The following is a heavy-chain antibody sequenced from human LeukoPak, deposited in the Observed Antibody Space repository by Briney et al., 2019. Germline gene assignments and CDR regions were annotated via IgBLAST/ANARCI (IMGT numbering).Heavy chain of an antibody. D-gene: IGHD5-18*01. Sequence: SETLSLTCIVSGGSISRGGYYWSWIRQHPGKGLEYIGYIYYSGSIYYNPSLKSRVTISLDPSKNQFSLKLSSVTAADTAVYYCARDRGYSYGCDAFDIWGQGTMVTVSS. CDR3: ARDRGYSYGCDAFDI. V-gene: IGHV4-31*03. CDR2: IYYSGSI. CDR1: GGSISRGGYY. J-gene: IGHJ3*02.